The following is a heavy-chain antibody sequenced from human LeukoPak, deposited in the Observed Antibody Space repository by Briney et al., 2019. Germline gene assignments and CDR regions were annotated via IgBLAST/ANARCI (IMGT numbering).Heavy chain of an antibody. V-gene: IGHV3-53*01. CDR1: GFTANNNY. Sequence: GGSLRLSCAASGFTANNNYMSWVRQAPGKSVQWVSLIYSGGSAYYEDSVKGRFTISRDSSKNMVFLQMNSLRAEDTAVYYCASSGAYSDFDFWGQGTLVTVSS. J-gene: IGHJ4*02. D-gene: IGHD3-22*01. CDR3: ASSGAYSDFDF. CDR2: IYSGGSA.